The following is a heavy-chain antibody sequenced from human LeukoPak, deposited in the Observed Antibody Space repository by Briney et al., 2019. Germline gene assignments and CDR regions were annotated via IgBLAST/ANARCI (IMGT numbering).Heavy chain of an antibody. J-gene: IGHJ4*02. CDR1: GFTFSSYW. CDR2: INQDGNEK. D-gene: IGHD3-10*01. Sequence: GGSLRLSCAASGFTFSSYWMSWVRQAPGKGLEWVANINQDGNEKYYVDSVKGRFTISRDNAKNSLYLQMNSLRPEDTAVYYCARAGLLWFGESKFDYWGQATLVTVSS. V-gene: IGHV3-7*01. CDR3: ARAGLLWFGESKFDY.